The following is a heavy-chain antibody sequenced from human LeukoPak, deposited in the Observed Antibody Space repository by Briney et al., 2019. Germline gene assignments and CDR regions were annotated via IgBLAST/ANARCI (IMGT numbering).Heavy chain of an antibody. J-gene: IGHJ4*02. D-gene: IGHD6-19*01. CDR1: GFTFSAYH. Sequence: GGSLRLSCAASGFTFSAYHINWVRQAPGKGLEWISYISTTGTTIHYADSVKGRFAISRDNAMSSLYLQMNSLRDEDTAVYYCARDQEWLDYYDYWGQGTLVTVSS. CDR3: ARDQEWLDYYDY. CDR2: ISTTGTTI. V-gene: IGHV3-48*02.